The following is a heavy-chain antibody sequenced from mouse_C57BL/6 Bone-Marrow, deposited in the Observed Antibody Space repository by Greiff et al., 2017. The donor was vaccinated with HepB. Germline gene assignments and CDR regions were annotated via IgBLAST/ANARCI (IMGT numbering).Heavy chain of an antibody. D-gene: IGHD2-4*01. CDR1: GFSLTSYG. J-gene: IGHJ3*01. V-gene: IGHV2-6*01. CDR3: ASIYYDYAWFAY. Sequence: LVAPSQSLSITCTVSGFSLTSYGVDWVRQSPGKGLEWLGVIWGVGSTNYNSALKSRLSISKDNSKSQVFLKMNSLQTDDTAMYYCASIYYDYAWFAYWGQGTLVTVSA. CDR2: IWGVGST.